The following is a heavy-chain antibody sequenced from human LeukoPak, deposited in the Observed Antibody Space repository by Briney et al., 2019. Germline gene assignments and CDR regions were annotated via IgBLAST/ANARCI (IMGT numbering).Heavy chain of an antibody. CDR2: FDPEDGET. D-gene: IGHD5-12*01. V-gene: IGHV1-24*01. CDR1: GYTLTELS. CDR3: ATTTGGYSGYDNKLPFDY. J-gene: IGHJ4*02. Sequence: ASVKVSCKVSGYTLTELSMHWVRQAPGKGLEWMGGFDPEDGETIYAQKFQGRVTMTEDTSTDTAYMELSSLRSEDTAVYYCATTTGGYSGYDNKLPFDYWGQGTLVTVSS.